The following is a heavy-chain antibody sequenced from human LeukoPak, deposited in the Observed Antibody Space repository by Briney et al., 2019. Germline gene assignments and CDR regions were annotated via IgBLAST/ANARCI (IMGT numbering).Heavy chain of an antibody. D-gene: IGHD1-14*01. Sequence: SETLSLTCTVSGASISSYYWTWIRQPPGKGLEWIGYIYYSGSTNYNPSLKSRVTISVDTSKNQFSLKLSSVTAADTAVYYCATAGIRYGMDVWGQGTTVTVSS. CDR1: GASISSYY. CDR2: IYYSGST. CDR3: ATAGIRYGMDV. V-gene: IGHV4-59*08. J-gene: IGHJ6*02.